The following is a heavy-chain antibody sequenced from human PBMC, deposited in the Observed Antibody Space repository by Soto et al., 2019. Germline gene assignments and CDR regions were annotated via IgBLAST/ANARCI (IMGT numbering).Heavy chain of an antibody. CDR2: IYYSGIT. CDR1: GGSISSYY. CDR3: ARDSYWTNGVCYIDY. V-gene: IGHV4-59*01. Sequence: SETLSLTCTVSGGSISSYYCSWIRQPPWKGLEWIGYIYYSGITNYNPSLKSRVTISVDTSKNQFSLKLSSVTAADTAVYYCARDSYWTNGVCYIDYWGQGTLVTVSS. J-gene: IGHJ4*02. D-gene: IGHD2-8*01.